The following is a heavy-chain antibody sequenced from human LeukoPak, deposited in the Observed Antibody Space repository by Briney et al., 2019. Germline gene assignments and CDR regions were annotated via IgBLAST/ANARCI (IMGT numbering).Heavy chain of an antibody. J-gene: IGHJ4*02. CDR2: IYTSGST. CDR3: AREDYCSSTSCYTHLDY. D-gene: IGHD2-2*02. V-gene: IGHV4-61*02. CDR1: GGSISSGSYY. Sequence: PSETLSLICTVSGGSISSGSYYWSWIRQPAGKGLEWIGRIYTSGSTNYNPSLKSRVTISVDTSKNQVSLKLSSVTAADTAVYYCAREDYCSSTSCYTHLDYWGQGTLVTVST.